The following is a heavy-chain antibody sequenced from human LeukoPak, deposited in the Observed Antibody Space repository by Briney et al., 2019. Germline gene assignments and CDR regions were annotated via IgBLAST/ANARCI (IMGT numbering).Heavy chain of an antibody. D-gene: IGHD2-21*02. V-gene: IGHV4-59*01. CDR3: ARVGGDHSDAFDI. Sequence: SETLSLTCTVSGGSISSYYWSWIRQPPGKGLEWIGYIYYSGSTNYNPSLKSRVTISVDTSKNQFSLKLSSVTAADTAVYYCARVGGDHSDAFDIWGQGTMVTVSS. J-gene: IGHJ3*02. CDR1: GGSISSYY. CDR2: IYYSGST.